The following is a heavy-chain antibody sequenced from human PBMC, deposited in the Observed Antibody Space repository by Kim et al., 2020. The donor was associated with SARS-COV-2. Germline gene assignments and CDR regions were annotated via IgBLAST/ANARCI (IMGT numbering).Heavy chain of an antibody. CDR1: GFTFSSYA. CDR2: ISYDGSNK. V-gene: IGHV3-30-3*01. Sequence: GGSLRLSCAASGFTFSSYAMHWVRQAPGKGLEWVAVISYDGSNKYYADSVKGRFTISRDNSKNTLYLQMNSLRAEDTAVYYCARSPIAAAGTGEGWFDPWGQGTLVTVSS. CDR3: ARSPIAAAGTGEGWFDP. J-gene: IGHJ5*02. D-gene: IGHD6-13*01.